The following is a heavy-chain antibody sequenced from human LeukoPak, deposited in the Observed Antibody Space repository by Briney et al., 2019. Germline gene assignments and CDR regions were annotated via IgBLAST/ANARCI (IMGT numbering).Heavy chain of an antibody. Sequence: ASVKVSCKASGYTFTSYYMHWVRQAPGQGLERMGIINPSGGSTSYAQKFQGRVTMTRDTSTSTVYMELSSLRSEDTAVYYCARDTGRTYFDYWGQGTLVTVSS. CDR2: INPSGGST. CDR3: ARDTGRTYFDY. V-gene: IGHV1-46*01. CDR1: GYTFTSYY. J-gene: IGHJ4*02. D-gene: IGHD4-17*01.